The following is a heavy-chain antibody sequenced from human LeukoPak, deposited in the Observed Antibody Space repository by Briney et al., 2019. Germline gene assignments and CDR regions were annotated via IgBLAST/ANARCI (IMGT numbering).Heavy chain of an antibody. D-gene: IGHD6-6*01. CDR2: IYYSGTT. J-gene: IGHJ6*02. Sequence: ASETLSLTCTVSGGSVSSGGYYWSWIRQHPGKGLEWIGHIYYSGTTYYNPSLKSRVTISVDTSKNQFSLKLSSVTAADTAVYYCARGGSSSIYGMDVWGQGTTVTVSS. CDR3: ARGGSSSIYGMDV. V-gene: IGHV4-31*03. CDR1: GGSVSSGGYY.